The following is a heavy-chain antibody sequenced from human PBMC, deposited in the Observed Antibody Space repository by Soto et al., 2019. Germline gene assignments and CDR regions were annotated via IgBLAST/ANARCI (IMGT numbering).Heavy chain of an antibody. CDR3: ARDRVDCSGGNCWRSVEDT. V-gene: IGHV1-46*01. J-gene: IGHJ5*02. Sequence: QVQLVQSGAEVKKPGASVKVSCKASGYTFTIYYMHWVRQAPGQGLEWMGIIDPSGGGTSYAQKFQGRITMTRHTSTSTVYMELSRLRSEDTAVYYCARDRVDCSGGNCWRSVEDTWGQGTLVTVSS. D-gene: IGHD2-15*01. CDR2: IDPSGGGT. CDR1: GYTFTIYY.